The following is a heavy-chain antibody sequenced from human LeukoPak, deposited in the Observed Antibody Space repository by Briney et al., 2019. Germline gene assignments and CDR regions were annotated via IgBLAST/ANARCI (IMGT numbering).Heavy chain of an antibody. CDR1: GYSFTSYW. V-gene: IGHV5-51*01. J-gene: IGHJ5*02. Sequence: GESLKISCKGSGYSFTSYWIGWVRQMPGKGLEWMGIIYPGDSDTRYSPSFQGQVTISADKSISTAYLQWSSLKASDTAMYYCARTDILTGLSLPTNWFDPWGQGTLVTVSS. D-gene: IGHD3-9*01. CDR2: IYPGDSDT. CDR3: ARTDILTGLSLPTNWFDP.